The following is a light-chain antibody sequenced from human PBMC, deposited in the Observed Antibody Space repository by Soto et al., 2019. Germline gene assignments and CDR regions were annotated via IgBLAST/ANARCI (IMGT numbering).Light chain of an antibody. V-gene: IGLV2-14*01. CDR2: EVN. CDR3: TSCITANTRSV. J-gene: IGLJ1*01. CDR1: SSDIGRYNY. Sequence: QSALTQPASVSGSPGQSITISCTGTSSDIGRYNYVSWFQQHPGKVPKLVIFEVNYRPSGVSGRFSGSKSGNTASLTITGLQAEDEADYYCTSCITANTRSVFGSGTKVTVL.